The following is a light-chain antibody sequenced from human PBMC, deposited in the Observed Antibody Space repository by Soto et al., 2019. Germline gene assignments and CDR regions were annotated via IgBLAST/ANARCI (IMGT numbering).Light chain of an antibody. V-gene: IGKV3-20*01. CDR2: AAS. J-gene: IGKJ5*01. Sequence: IVLTQSPGTLSLSPGEGITLSCRASQTVSKNYLAWYQQKPGQAPRLLIYAASTRATGIPDRFSGSGSGTDFTLTISRLEPEDFAVYYCQQYNYWPPLTFGQGTRLEIK. CDR1: QTVSKNY. CDR3: QQYNYWPPLT.